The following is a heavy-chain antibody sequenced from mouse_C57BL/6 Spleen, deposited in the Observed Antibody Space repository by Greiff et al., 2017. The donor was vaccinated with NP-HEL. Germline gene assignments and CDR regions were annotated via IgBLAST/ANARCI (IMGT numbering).Heavy chain of an antibody. CDR1: GYTFTSYW. CDR3: ARDGDTTVVATDYFDY. CDR2: IYPGSGST. J-gene: IGHJ2*01. D-gene: IGHD1-1*01. Sequence: VQLQQPGAELVKPGASVKMSCKASGYTFTSYWITWVKQRPGQGLEWIGDIYPGSGSTNYNEKFKSKATLTVDTSSSTAYMQLSSLTSEDSAVYYCARDGDTTVVATDYFDYWGQGTTLTVSS. V-gene: IGHV1-55*01.